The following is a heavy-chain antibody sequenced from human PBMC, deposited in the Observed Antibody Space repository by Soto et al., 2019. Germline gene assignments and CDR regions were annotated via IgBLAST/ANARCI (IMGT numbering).Heavy chain of an antibody. CDR2: IIPIFGTA. CDR1: GGTFSSYA. Sequence: ASVKVSCKASGGTFSSYAIIWVRQAPGQGLEWMGGIIPIFGTANYAQKFQGRVTITADESTSTAYMELSSLRSEDTAVYYCARVKRTAAAGTFGWFDPWGQGTLVTVSS. CDR3: ARVKRTAAAGTFGWFDP. D-gene: IGHD6-13*01. J-gene: IGHJ5*02. V-gene: IGHV1-69*13.